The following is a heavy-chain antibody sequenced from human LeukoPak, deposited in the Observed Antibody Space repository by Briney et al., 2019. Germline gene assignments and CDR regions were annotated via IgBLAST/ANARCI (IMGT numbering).Heavy chain of an antibody. J-gene: IGHJ4*02. CDR2: INLDGRYI. CDR3: AREATVGAALED. V-gene: IGHV3-74*01. CDR1: GFTFDRYW. Sequence: GGSLRLSCAASGFTFDRYWMHWVRQTPGKRLVWVSRINLDGRYISYADSVQGRFTISRDTAKSTLFLQMNSLRVEDTAIYFCAREATVGAALEDWGQRALVTVSS. D-gene: IGHD1-26*01.